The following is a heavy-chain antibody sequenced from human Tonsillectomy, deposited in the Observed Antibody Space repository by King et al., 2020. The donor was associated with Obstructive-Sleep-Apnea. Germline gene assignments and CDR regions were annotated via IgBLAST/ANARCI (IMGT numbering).Heavy chain of an antibody. CDR3: ARGRCSSTSCYEDWFDP. J-gene: IGHJ5*02. Sequence: VQLVESGAEVKKPGASVKVSCKASGYTFTSYDINWVRQATGQGLEWMGWINPNSGNTGYAQKFQGRVTMTRNTSISTAYMVLSSLRSEETAVYYCARGRCSSTSCYEDWFDPWGQGTLVTVSS. V-gene: IGHV1-8*01. CDR2: INPNSGNT. CDR1: GYTFTSYD. D-gene: IGHD2-2*01.